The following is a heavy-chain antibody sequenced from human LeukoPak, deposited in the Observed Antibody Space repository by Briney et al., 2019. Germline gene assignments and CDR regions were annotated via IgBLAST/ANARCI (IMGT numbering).Heavy chain of an antibody. Sequence: EASVKVSCKASGYTFTGYYMHWVRQAPGQGLEWMGWINPNSGGTNYAQKFQGRVTMTRDTSISTAYMELSRLRSDDTAVYYCAREGKAVAGTALDYWGQGTLVTVSS. CDR1: GYTFTGYY. J-gene: IGHJ4*02. CDR3: AREGKAVAGTALDY. V-gene: IGHV1-2*02. D-gene: IGHD6-19*01. CDR2: INPNSGGT.